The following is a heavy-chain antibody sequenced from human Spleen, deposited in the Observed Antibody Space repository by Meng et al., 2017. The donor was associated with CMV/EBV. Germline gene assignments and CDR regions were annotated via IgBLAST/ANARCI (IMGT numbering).Heavy chain of an antibody. CDR3: ARGGYQQLSRRWWFDP. V-gene: IGHV1-18*04. CDR2: ISTYNGNT. Sequence: GYSFTNYGITWVRQAPGQGLEWVGWISTYNGNTNYAQKSQGRVTLTTDTSSSTAYMELKSLLSDDTAVYYCARGGYQQLSRRWWFDPWGQGTLVTVS. D-gene: IGHD2-2*01. J-gene: IGHJ5*02. CDR1: GYSFTNYG.